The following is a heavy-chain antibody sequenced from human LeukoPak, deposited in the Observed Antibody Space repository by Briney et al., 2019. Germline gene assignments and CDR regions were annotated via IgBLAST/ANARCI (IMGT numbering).Heavy chain of an antibody. CDR1: GFTFSDYW. V-gene: IGHV3-7*04. CDR3: VRSVAAGFDI. CDR2: MKQDGSEK. D-gene: IGHD6-25*01. J-gene: IGHJ3*02. Sequence: PGGSLRLSCAASGFTFSDYWMSWVRQAPGKGLEWVANMKQDGSEKYYVDSVKGRFTISRDNAKSSLYLQMNSLRAEDTAVYFCVRSVAAGFDIWGQGTMVTVPS.